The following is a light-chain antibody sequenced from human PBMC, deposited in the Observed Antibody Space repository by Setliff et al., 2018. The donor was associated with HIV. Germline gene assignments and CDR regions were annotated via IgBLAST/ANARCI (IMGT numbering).Light chain of an antibody. Sequence: QSALAQPASVSGSPGQSITISCTGSNNDIGDYNYVSWYQQHPVNTPKLIIYDVTNRPSGVSDRFSASKSGNTASLNISGLQADDEADYYCSSWTGSSTLMFGTGTKSPS. J-gene: IGLJ1*01. CDR1: NNDIGDYNY. V-gene: IGLV2-14*03. CDR2: DVT. CDR3: SSWTGSSTLM.